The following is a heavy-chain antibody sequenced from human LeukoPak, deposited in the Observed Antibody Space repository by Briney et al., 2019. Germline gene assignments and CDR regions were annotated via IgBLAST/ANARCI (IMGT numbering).Heavy chain of an antibody. J-gene: IGHJ5*02. CDR1: GFTFSSYS. CDR2: ISSSSSYI. V-gene: IGHV3-21*01. CDR3: ASDGSMVRGPGNWFDP. Sequence: PGGSLRLSCAASGFTFSSYSMNWVRQAPGKGLEWVSSISSSSSYIYYADSVKGRFTISRDNAKNSLYLQMNSLRAEDTAVYYCASDGSMVRGPGNWFDPWGQGTLVTVSS. D-gene: IGHD3-10*01.